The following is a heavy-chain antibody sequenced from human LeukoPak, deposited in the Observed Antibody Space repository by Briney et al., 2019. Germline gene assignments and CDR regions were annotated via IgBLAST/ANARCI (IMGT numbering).Heavy chain of an antibody. CDR2: VYYSGDT. J-gene: IGHJ4*02. CDR1: GDSVSGVY. CDR3: ARHPFATPFDY. V-gene: IGHV4-59*08. D-gene: IGHD2-15*01. Sequence: PSETLSLTCTVSGDSVSGVYWSWIRQPPGKGLEWIGYVYYSGDTNYNPSLNIRVTMSLETSKNHVSLRLSSVTAADTAVYYCARHPFATPFDYWGRGTLLTVSS.